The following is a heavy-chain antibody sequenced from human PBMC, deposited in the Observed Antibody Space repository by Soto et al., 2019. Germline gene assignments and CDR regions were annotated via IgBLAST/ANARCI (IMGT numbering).Heavy chain of an antibody. CDR1: GFTFSSYA. CDR2: ISGSGGST. Sequence: GGSLRLSCAASGFTFSSYAMSWVRQAPGKGLEWVSAISGSGGSTYYADSVKGRFTISRDNSKNTLYLQMNSLRAEDTAVYYCARSITIVQGVNLYFGDYWGQGNLVTVSS. CDR3: ARSITIVQGVNLYFGDY. V-gene: IGHV3-23*01. J-gene: IGHJ4*02. D-gene: IGHD3-10*01.